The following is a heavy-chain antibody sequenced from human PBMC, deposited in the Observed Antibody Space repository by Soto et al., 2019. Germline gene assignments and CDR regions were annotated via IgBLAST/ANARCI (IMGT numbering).Heavy chain of an antibody. J-gene: IGHJ4*02. CDR1: GYTFTSYG. D-gene: IGHD2-2*01. CDR3: ARDRRGCSSTSCLDYFDY. Sequence: GASVKVSCKASGYTFTSYGISWVRQAPGQGLEWMGWISAYNGNTNYAQKLQGRVTMTTDTSTSTAYMELRSLRSDDTAVYYCARDRRGCSSTSCLDYFDYWGQGTLVTVSS. CDR2: ISAYNGNT. V-gene: IGHV1-18*01.